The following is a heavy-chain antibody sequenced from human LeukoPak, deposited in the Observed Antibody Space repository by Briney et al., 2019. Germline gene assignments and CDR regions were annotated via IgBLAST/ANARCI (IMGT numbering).Heavy chain of an antibody. CDR1: GFDFRSSW. D-gene: IGHD3-16*01. Sequence: QPGGSLRLSCGASGFDFRSSWMTWVRQAPGRGLEWVANIKEDGSETYYVGSVRGRFTMSRDNAKKSLYLQMNSLRAEDTAVYYCATSLGGVWGKGTTVIVSS. CDR3: ATSLGGV. CDR2: IKEDGSET. J-gene: IGHJ6*04. V-gene: IGHV3-7*01.